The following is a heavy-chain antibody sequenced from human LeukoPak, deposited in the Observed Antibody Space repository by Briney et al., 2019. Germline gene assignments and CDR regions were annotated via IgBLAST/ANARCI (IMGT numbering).Heavy chain of an antibody. Sequence: ASVKVSCKASGYTFTSYYMHWVRQAPGQGLEWMGIIKPSGGRTTYAQKFQGRVTMTRDTSARTVYMELSSLRSADTAVYYCARDSHAYAYDFWGQGTLVTVSS. CDR2: IKPSGGRT. CDR1: GYTFTSYY. D-gene: IGHD2-2*01. J-gene: IGHJ4*02. V-gene: IGHV1-46*01. CDR3: ARDSHAYAYDF.